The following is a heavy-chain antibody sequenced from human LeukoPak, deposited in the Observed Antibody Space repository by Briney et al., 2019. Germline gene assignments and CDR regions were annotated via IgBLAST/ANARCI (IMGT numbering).Heavy chain of an antibody. CDR1: GYDFTTYW. Sequence: GESLKISCKGSGYDFTTYWIAWVRQMPGKGLEWMGIIYPGDSDTRYNPSFQGQVTISADTSINTAYLQWSSLRASDTAMYYCARRGYSGYDYWGQGTLVTVSS. D-gene: IGHD5-12*01. CDR2: IYPGDSDT. V-gene: IGHV5-51*01. J-gene: IGHJ4*02. CDR3: ARRGYSGYDY.